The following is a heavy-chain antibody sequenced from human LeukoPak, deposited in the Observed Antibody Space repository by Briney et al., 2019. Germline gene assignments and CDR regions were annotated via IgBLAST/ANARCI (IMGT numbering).Heavy chain of an antibody. J-gene: IGHJ4*02. V-gene: IGHV5-51*01. CDR3: ASLEPWQYYFDY. D-gene: IGHD6-19*01. CDR1: GYSFSTYW. Sequence: GESLKISCKTSGYSFSTYWLGWVRQMPGKGLEWMGVIYPGDSDTRYSPSFQGQVTISADKSISTAYLQWSSLKASDTAMYYCASLEPWQYYFDYWGQGTLVTVSS. CDR2: IYPGDSDT.